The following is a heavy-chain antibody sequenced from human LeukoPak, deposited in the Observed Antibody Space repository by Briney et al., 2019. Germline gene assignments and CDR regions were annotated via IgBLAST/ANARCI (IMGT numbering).Heavy chain of an antibody. J-gene: IGHJ4*02. Sequence: ASVKVSCKASGYTFTSYDINWVRQATGQGLEWMGWMNPNSGNTGYAQKFQGRVTMTTDTSTSTAYMELKSLRSADTAVYYCAREGVYGDYVDYWGQGTLVTVSS. CDR2: MNPNSGNT. CDR1: GYTFTSYD. CDR3: AREGVYGDYVDY. D-gene: IGHD4-17*01. V-gene: IGHV1-8*01.